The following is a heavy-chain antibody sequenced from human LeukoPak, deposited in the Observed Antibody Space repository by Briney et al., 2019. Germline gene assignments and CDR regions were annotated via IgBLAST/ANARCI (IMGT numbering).Heavy chain of an antibody. Sequence: GGSLRLSCAASGFTFSSYEMNWVRQAPGKGLEWVSYISSSGSTIYYADSVKGRFTISRDNAKNTLYLQMNSLRAEDTAVFYCAKGGGYEAQYYYYYMDVWGKGTTVTISS. CDR3: AKGGGYEAQYYYYYMDV. V-gene: IGHV3-48*03. CDR1: GFTFSSYE. J-gene: IGHJ6*03. CDR2: ISSSGSTI. D-gene: IGHD5-12*01.